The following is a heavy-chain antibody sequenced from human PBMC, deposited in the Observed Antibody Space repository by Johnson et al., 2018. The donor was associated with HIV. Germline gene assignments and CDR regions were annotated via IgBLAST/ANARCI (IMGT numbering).Heavy chain of an antibody. CDR3: ASGDDDGF. D-gene: IGHD5-12*01. CDR2: ISFAGSNK. V-gene: IGHV3-30*14. Sequence: QVQLVESGGGVVRPGRSLRLSCAASGFTFSNYPMHWVRQAPGKGLEWVAVISFAGSNKFYADSVKGRFTISRDNSKNTLYLQMNSLRAEDTTVYFCASGDDDGFWGQGTKVTVSS. J-gene: IGHJ3*01. CDR1: GFTFSNYP.